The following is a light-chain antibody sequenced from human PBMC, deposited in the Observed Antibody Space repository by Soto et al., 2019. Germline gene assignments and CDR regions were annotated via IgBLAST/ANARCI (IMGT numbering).Light chain of an antibody. CDR1: GSNLGAGFD. CDR3: QSYDGGLSGYV. V-gene: IGLV1-40*01. Sequence: QSVLTQPPSVSGAPGQRVTISCTGSGSNLGAGFDVHWYQHLPGTAPKLLIYGITNRPSGVPDRFSGSKSGTSASLAIPGLQAEDEADYYCQSYDGGLSGYVFGNGSKVTVL. J-gene: IGLJ1*01. CDR2: GIT.